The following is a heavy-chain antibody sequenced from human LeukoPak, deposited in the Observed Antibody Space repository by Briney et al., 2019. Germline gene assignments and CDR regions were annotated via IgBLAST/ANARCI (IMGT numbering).Heavy chain of an antibody. J-gene: IGHJ5*02. CDR2: IYSGGST. CDR3: AREIMTGYYWPAANYFDP. CDR1: GFTVSSNY. D-gene: IGHD3-9*01. Sequence: QTGGSLRLSCAASGFTVSSNYMSWVRQAPGKGLEWVSVIYSGGSTYYADSVKGRFTISRDNSKNTLYLQMNSLRAEDTAVYYCAREIMTGYYWPAANYFDPWGQGTLVTVSS. V-gene: IGHV3-66*01.